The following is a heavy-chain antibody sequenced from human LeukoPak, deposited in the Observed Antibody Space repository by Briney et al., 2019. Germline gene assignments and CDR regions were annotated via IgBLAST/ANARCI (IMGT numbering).Heavy chain of an antibody. CDR2: ISYDGSNK. D-gene: IGHD3-10*01. CDR1: GFTFSSYG. CDR3: AKDGYYGSGSYGMDV. Sequence: GSLRLSCAASGFTFSSYGMHWVRQAPGKGLEWVAVISYDGSNKYYADSVKGRFTISRDNSKNTLYLQMNSLRAEDTAVYYCAKDGYYGSGSYGMDVWGKGTTVTVSS. J-gene: IGHJ6*04. V-gene: IGHV3-30*18.